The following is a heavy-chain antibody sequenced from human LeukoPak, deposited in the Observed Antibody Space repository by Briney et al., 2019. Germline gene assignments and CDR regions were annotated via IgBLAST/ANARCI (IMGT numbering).Heavy chain of an antibody. V-gene: IGHV4-39*01. CDR3: ARPTTGPATQGYDS. J-gene: IGHJ4*02. CDR2: IYYRGNT. Sequence: SDTLSLTFTVAGGSISSSPYYWAWIRQPPGRGLEWIGSIYYRGNTYHNPSLKSRVTISVDTSKNQFSLSVISVTAADTAVYFCARPTTGPATQGYDSWGQGILVTVAS. CDR1: GGSISSSPYY. D-gene: IGHD1-1*01.